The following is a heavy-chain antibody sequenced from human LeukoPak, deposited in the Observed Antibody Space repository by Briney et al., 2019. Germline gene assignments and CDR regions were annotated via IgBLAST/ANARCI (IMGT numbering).Heavy chain of an antibody. CDR3: ARDYGDYGDWYFDL. CDR2: IIPIFGTA. J-gene: IGHJ2*01. Sequence: SVKVSCKASGGTFSSYAISWVQQAPGQGLEWMGGIIPIFGTANYAQKFQGRVTITADESTSTAYMELSSLRSEDTAVYYCARDYGDYGDWYFDLWGRGTLVTVSS. V-gene: IGHV1-69*01. CDR1: GGTFSSYA. D-gene: IGHD4-17*01.